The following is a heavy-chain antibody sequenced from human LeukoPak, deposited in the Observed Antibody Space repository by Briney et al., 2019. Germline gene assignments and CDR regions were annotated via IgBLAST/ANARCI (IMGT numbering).Heavy chain of an antibody. J-gene: IGHJ3*02. CDR1: GFTFSSYS. CDR3: ARGEQQLTHDAFDI. V-gene: IGHV3-21*01. Sequence: GGSLRLSCAASGFTFSSYSMNWVRQAPGKGLEWVSSISSSSSYIYYADSVKGRFTISRDNAENSLYLQMNSLRAEDTAVYYCARGEQQLTHDAFDIWGQGTMVTVSS. D-gene: IGHD6-13*01. CDR2: ISSSSSYI.